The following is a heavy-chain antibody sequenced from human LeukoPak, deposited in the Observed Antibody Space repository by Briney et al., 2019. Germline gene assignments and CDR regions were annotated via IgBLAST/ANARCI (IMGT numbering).Heavy chain of an antibody. V-gene: IGHV3-30-3*01. Sequence: PGRSLRLSCAASGFTFSSYAMHWVRQAPGKGLEWVAVISYDGSNKYYADSVKGRFTISRDNSKNTLYLQMNSLRAEDTAVYYCARDNEGFGELLSFDYWGQGTLVTVSS. D-gene: IGHD3-10*01. CDR2: ISYDGSNK. CDR3: ARDNEGFGELLSFDY. CDR1: GFTFSSYA. J-gene: IGHJ4*02.